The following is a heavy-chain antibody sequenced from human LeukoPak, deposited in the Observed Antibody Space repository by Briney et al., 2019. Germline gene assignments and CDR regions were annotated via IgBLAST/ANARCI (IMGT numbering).Heavy chain of an antibody. J-gene: IGHJ4*02. CDR1: GGSISGSSYY. CDR2: IYYSGSS. V-gene: IGHV4-39*07. Sequence: SETLSLTCTVSGGSISGSSYYWGWIRQPPGRGLEWIGSIYYSGSSYYNPSLKSRVTISVDTSKNQFSLKLSSVTAADTAVYYCARGTDVVPAAIFDYWGQGTLVTVSS. D-gene: IGHD2-2*02. CDR3: ARGTDVVPAAIFDY.